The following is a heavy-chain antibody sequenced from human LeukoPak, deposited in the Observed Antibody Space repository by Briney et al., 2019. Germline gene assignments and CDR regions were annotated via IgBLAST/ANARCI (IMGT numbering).Heavy chain of an antibody. J-gene: IGHJ4*02. D-gene: IGHD2-8*01. Sequence: SGTLSLTCGVSGGSIRNTNWWSWARQPPGQGLEWIGEIPLTGLNNYNPSLGSRVTVSLDKSKNQLSLNLTSVTAADTAVYYCSRENGAFSPFGYWGEGILVTVLS. CDR2: IPLTGLN. CDR3: SRENGAFSPFGY. V-gene: IGHV4-4*02. CDR1: GGSIRNTNW.